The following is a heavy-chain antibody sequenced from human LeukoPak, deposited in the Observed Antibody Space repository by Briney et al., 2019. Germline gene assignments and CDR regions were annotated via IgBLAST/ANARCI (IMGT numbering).Heavy chain of an antibody. V-gene: IGHV4-59*02. CDR1: GDSVSSYY. CDR2: IYSDGST. CDR3: VRDWEGFNFDI. Sequence: SETLSLTCTVSGDSVSSYYWSWIRQPPGEGLEWIAYIYSDGSTNYNPSLKSRVTISVDTSKNQFSLKLSSVTAADTAVYYCVRDWEGFNFDIWGQGTMVTVSS. D-gene: IGHD1-26*01. J-gene: IGHJ3*02.